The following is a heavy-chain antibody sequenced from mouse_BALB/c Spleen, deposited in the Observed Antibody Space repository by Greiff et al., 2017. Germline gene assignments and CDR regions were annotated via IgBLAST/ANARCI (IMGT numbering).Heavy chain of an antibody. J-gene: IGHJ4*01. CDR2: IYPGDGDT. D-gene: IGHD1-1*02. CDR3: ARLWTYAMDY. V-gene: IGHV1-80*01. Sequence: QVQLKESGAELVRPGSSVKISCKASGYAFSSYWMNWVKQRPGQGLEWIGQIYPGDGDTNYNGKFKGKATLTADKSSSTAYMQRSSLTSEDSAVYFCARLWTYAMDYRGVGTSVTVSS. CDR1: GYAFSSYW.